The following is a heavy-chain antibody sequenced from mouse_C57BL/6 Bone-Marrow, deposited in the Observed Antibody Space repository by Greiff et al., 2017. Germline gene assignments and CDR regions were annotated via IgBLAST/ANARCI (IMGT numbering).Heavy chain of an antibody. CDR2: IYPRSGNT. J-gene: IGHJ3*01. V-gene: IGHV1-81*01. CDR1: GYTFTSYG. CDR3: ARVPFFYYYGSSWFAY. Sequence: QVQLQQSGAELARPGASVKLSCKASGYTFTSYGISWVKQRTGQGLEWIGEIYPRSGNTYYNEKFKGKATLTADKTSSTAYMELRSLTSEDSAVYFCARVPFFYYYGSSWFAYWCQGTLVTVSA. D-gene: IGHD1-1*01.